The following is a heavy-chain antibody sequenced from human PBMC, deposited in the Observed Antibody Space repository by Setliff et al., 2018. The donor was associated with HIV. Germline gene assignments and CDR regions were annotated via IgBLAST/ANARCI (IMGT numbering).Heavy chain of an antibody. Sequence: SVKVSCKASGGTFSSYAISWVRQAPGGLEWMGGIIPIFGTANYAQKFQGRVTITADESASTAYMELSSLRSDDTAVYYCARGTDGDYYYYMDVWGKGTTVTDSS. CDR1: GGTFSSYA. J-gene: IGHJ6*03. CDR3: ARGTDGDYYYYMDV. V-gene: IGHV1-69*13. CDR2: IIPIFGTA. D-gene: IGHD3-10*01.